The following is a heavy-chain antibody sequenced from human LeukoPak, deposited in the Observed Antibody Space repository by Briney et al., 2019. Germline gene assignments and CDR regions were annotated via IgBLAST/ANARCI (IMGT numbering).Heavy chain of an antibody. V-gene: IGHV1-69*06. CDR1: GGTSSSYA. J-gene: IGHJ3*02. CDR3: ARVNTMVRGGGTDAFDI. CDR2: IIPIFGTA. Sequence: SVKVSCKASGGTSSSYAISWVRQAPGQGLEWMGGIIPIFGTANYAQKFQGRVTITADKSTSTAYMELSSLRSEDTAVYYCARVNTMVRGGGTDAFDIWGQGTMVTVSS. D-gene: IGHD3-10*01.